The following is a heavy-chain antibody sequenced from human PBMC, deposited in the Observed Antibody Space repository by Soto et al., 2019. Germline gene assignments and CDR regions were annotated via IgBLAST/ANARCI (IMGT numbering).Heavy chain of an antibody. CDR3: ARQRITRVRGVSSSGLDV. CDR2: IHPGDSET. V-gene: IGHV5-51*01. D-gene: IGHD3-10*01. Sequence: GESLKISCKGSGYSFTSYYIAWVRQMPGKGLEWMGIIHPGDSETRYSPSFQGHVIISADKSISSAYLQWSSLEAADTAMYYCARQRITRVRGVSSSGLDVWGQGTTVTVSS. J-gene: IGHJ6*02. CDR1: GYSFTSYY.